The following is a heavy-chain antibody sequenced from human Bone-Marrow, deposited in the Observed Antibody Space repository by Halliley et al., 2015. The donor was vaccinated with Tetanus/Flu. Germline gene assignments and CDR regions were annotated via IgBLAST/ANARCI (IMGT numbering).Heavy chain of an antibody. CDR3: ARDLEYCGSSSCYRALFDQ. Sequence: AYDGDTNYARKLQGRVTMATDISTSTVYMELRGLRSDDTAVYYCARDLEYCGSSSCYRALFDQWGQGTLVIVSS. CDR2: AYDGDT. V-gene: IGHV1-18*01. J-gene: IGHJ4*02. D-gene: IGHD2-2*02.